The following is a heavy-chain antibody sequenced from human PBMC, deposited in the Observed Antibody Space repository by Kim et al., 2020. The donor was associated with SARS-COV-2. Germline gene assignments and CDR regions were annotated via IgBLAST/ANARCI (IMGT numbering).Heavy chain of an antibody. CDR1: GGSISSSSYY. J-gene: IGHJ6*02. CDR2: IYYSGST. D-gene: IGHD2-2*01. Sequence: SETLSLTCTVSGGSISSSSYYWGWIRQPPGKGMEWIGSIYYSGSTYYNPSLKSRVTISVDTSKNQFSLKLSSVTAEDTAVYYCARDPRGDIVVVPAAMGGGYYYGMDVWGQGTTVTVSS. CDR3: ARDPRGDIVVVPAAMGGGYYYGMDV. V-gene: IGHV4-39*07.